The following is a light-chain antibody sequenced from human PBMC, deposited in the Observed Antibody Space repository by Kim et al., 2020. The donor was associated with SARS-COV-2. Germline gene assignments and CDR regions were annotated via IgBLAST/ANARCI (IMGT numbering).Light chain of an antibody. CDR3: HQSYTFPLT. CDR1: QSVRSY. CDR2: DAS. V-gene: IGKV3-11*01. Sequence: LSPGERATLSCRASQSVRSYLAWYQHKPGQAPRLLIYDASNRATGIPARFSGSGSGTDFTLTISSLEPEDFASYFCHQSYTFPLTFGGGTKVDIK. J-gene: IGKJ4*01.